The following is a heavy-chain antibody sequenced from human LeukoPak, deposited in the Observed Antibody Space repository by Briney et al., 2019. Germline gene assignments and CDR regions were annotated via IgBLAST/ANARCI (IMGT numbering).Heavy chain of an antibody. J-gene: IGHJ4*02. CDR1: GFTFSNYA. D-gene: IGHD3-10*01. CDR3: AGVVPPTDYGSGSYFWDPYYFDY. CDR2: ISGSGGST. Sequence: GGSLRLSCAASGFTFSNYAMRWVRQAPGKGLEWVSAISGSGGSTYYADSVKGRFTISRDNSKNTLYLQMNSLRAEDTAVYYCAGVVPPTDYGSGSYFWDPYYFDYWGQGTLVTVSS. V-gene: IGHV3-23*01.